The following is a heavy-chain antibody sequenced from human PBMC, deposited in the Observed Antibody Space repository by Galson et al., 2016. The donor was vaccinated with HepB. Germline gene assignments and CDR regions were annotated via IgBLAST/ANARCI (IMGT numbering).Heavy chain of an antibody. CDR2: VHNGATT. V-gene: IGHV4-59*13. D-gene: IGHD2-8*01. J-gene: IGHJ4*02. CDR1: GDSMNNYF. CDR3: ARGSTLYRGRTVYFFDF. Sequence: SETLSLTCTVSGDSMNNYFWTWIRQPPGKGLEWIGFVHNGATTEYNPSLKSRVTISMDSSAAQFYLRLASVTATDTGVYFCARGSTLYRGRTVYFFDFWGQGTLVTASS.